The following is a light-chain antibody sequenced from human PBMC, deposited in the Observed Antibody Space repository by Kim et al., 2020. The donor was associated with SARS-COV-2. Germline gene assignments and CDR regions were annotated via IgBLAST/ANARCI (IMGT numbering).Light chain of an antibody. J-gene: IGLJ3*02. CDR2: NTR. V-gene: IGLV7-43*01. CDR1: TGAVSSGYY. CDR3: LLFCGGTHWV. Sequence: QAVVTQEPSLTVSPGGTVTLTCAASTGAVSSGYYPNWFQQKPGQTPRALIYNTRNKHSWTPARFSGSLLGGKAALTLSGVQPEDEAEYYCLLFCGGTHWVFGGGTKLTVL.